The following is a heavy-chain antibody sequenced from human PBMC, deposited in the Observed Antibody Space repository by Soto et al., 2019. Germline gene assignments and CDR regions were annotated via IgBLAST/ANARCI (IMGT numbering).Heavy chain of an antibody. CDR3: AKDHLVAVAGTPFDY. D-gene: IGHD6-19*01. Sequence: EVQLLESGGGLVQPGGSLRLSCAASGFTFSSYAMSWVRQAPGKGLEWVSAISGSGGSTYYADSVKGRFTISRDNSKNTMYLQMNSLRAEDTAVYYCAKDHLVAVAGTPFDYWGQGTMVTVSS. CDR1: GFTFSSYA. J-gene: IGHJ4*02. V-gene: IGHV3-23*01. CDR2: ISGSGGST.